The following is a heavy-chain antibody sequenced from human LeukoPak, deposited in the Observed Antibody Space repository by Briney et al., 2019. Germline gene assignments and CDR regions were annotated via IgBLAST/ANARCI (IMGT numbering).Heavy chain of an antibody. D-gene: IGHD3-10*01. CDR2: ISGGSSTK. V-gene: IGHV3-48*02. J-gene: IGHJ4*02. CDR3: RRIVYGSGKVS. Sequence: GGSLSLSCAASGFTFSSNSMDRVRQAPGKGLEWVSYISGGSSTKYYADSVKGRLTISRDNAKSSLYLQMHRLRDEDTDEYYSRRIVYGSGKVSWGQKTLVTVSS. CDR1: GFTFSSNS.